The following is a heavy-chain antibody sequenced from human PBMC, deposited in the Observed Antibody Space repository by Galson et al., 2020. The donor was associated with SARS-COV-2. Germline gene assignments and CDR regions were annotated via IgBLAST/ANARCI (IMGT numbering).Heavy chain of an antibody. V-gene: IGHV3-33*08. CDR3: AIGTDGYNTLDY. J-gene: IGHJ4*02. CDR1: GFTFSSYA. Sequence: GESLKISCAASGFTFSSYAMHWVRQAPGKGLEWVAVIWYDGSNKYYADSVKGRFTISRDNAKNSLYLQMNSLRDEDTAVYYCAIGTDGYNTLDYWGQGTLVTVSS. D-gene: IGHD5-12*01. CDR2: IWYDGSNK.